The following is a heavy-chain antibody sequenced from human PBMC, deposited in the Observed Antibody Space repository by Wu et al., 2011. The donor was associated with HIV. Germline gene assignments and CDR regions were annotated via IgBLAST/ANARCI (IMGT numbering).Heavy chain of an antibody. V-gene: IGHV1-18*01. CDR1: GYTFTSYG. Sequence: QVQLVQSGAEVKKPVASVTVSCKASGYTFTSYGISWVRQAPGQGLEWMGWIRTYNGNTNYAQKLQGRVTLTTDISTKTAYMELRSLKSDDTAVYYCARRSLPHYDDLTGYYNSPEFFDYWGQGTLVTVSS. J-gene: IGHJ4*02. D-gene: IGHD3-9*01. CDR3: ARRSLPHYDDLTGYYNSPEFFDY. CDR2: IRTYNGNT.